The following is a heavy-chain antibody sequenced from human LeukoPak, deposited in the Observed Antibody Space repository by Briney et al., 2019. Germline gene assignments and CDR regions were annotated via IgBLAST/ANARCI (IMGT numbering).Heavy chain of an antibody. CDR3: ASYDSSYRNYFDY. CDR1: GFTFTTYA. V-gene: IGHV3-53*01. CDR2: IYSGGST. J-gene: IGHJ4*02. Sequence: GGSLRLSCAASGFTFTTYAMSWVRQAPGKGLEWVSVIYSGGSTYYADSVKGRFTISRDNSKNTLYLQMNSLRAEDTAVYYCASYDSSYRNYFDYWGQGTLVTVSS. D-gene: IGHD3-22*01.